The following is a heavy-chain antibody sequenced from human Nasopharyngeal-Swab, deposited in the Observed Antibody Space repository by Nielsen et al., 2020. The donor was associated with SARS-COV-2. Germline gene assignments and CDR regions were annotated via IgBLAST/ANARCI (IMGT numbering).Heavy chain of an antibody. V-gene: IGHV3-23*01. Sequence: VRQAPGKGLEWVSTISDSGDGTYFADSVKGRFTISRDNFKNTLYLQMNSLRAEDTAVYYCAKEPIVTMIVVVIDTYFDYWGQGTLVTVSS. CDR3: AKEPIVTMIVVVIDTYFDY. CDR2: ISDSGDGT. J-gene: IGHJ4*02. D-gene: IGHD3-22*01.